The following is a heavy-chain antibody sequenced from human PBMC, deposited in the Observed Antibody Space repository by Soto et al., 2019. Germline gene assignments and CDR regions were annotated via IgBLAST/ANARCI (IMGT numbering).Heavy chain of an antibody. D-gene: IGHD3-3*01. Sequence: EASVKVSCKASGYTFTSYDINWVRQATGQGLEWMGWMNPNSGNTGYAQKFQGRVTTTRNTSISTAYMELSSLRSEDTAVYYCARGPRRRFLEWLLQYFDYWGQGTLVTSPQ. CDR1: GYTFTSYD. CDR3: ARGPRRRFLEWLLQYFDY. V-gene: IGHV1-8*01. CDR2: MNPNSGNT. J-gene: IGHJ4*02.